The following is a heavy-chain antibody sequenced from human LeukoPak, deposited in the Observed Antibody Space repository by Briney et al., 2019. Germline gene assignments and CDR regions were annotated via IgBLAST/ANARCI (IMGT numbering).Heavy chain of an antibody. J-gene: IGHJ4*02. D-gene: IGHD2/OR15-2a*01. V-gene: IGHV3-23*01. CDR3: ARAGNTRFDY. Sequence: GGTQRLSCAASGFNFRNYGMNWVRQAPGKGLEWVSGISGRDGSTYYADSVKGRFTISRDNSKNTLYLQMNSLRAEDTAVYYCARAGNTRFDYWGQGTLVTVSS. CDR1: GFNFRNYG. CDR2: ISGRDGST.